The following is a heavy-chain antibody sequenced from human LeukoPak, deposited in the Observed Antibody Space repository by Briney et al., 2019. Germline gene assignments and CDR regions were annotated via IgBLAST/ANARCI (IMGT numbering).Heavy chain of an antibody. CDR3: ARLSGYSSGHYYSDY. CDR1: GGSISSDY. CDR2: IYYRGST. Sequence: SETLSLTCTVSGGSISSDYWGWIRQPPGKGLEWVGYIYYRGSTNYNPSLKSRVTISVDTSKNQFSLKLSSVTAADTAVYYCARLSGYSSGHYYSDYWGQGTLVTVSS. J-gene: IGHJ4*02. V-gene: IGHV4-59*01. D-gene: IGHD3-22*01.